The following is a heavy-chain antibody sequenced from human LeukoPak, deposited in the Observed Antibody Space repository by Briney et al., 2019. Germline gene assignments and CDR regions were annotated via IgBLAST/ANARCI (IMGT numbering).Heavy chain of an antibody. D-gene: IGHD3-22*01. J-gene: IGHJ2*01. Sequence: KTSETLSLTCTVSGGSISSGDYYWSWIRQPPGKGLEWIGYIYYSGSTYYNPSLKSRVTISVDTSKNQFSLKLSSVTAADTAVYYCARGTSSGYSWYFDLWGRGTLVTVSS. CDR3: ARGTSSGYSWYFDL. CDR1: GGSISSGDYY. V-gene: IGHV4-30-4*01. CDR2: IYYSGST.